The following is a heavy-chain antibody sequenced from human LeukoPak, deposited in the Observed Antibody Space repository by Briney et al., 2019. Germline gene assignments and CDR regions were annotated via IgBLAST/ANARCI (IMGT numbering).Heavy chain of an antibody. Sequence: GRSLRLSCAASGFTFSSSAMHWVRQAPGKGLEWVAVISYGGSNTYYADSVKGRFTIARDNSKNTMYLQMNSLRVEDTAMYYCARGYCSSTTCPGDYWGPGTLVTVSS. D-gene: IGHD2-2*01. J-gene: IGHJ4*02. CDR1: GFTFSSSA. CDR3: ARGYCSSTTCPGDY. CDR2: ISYGGSNT. V-gene: IGHV3-30-3*01.